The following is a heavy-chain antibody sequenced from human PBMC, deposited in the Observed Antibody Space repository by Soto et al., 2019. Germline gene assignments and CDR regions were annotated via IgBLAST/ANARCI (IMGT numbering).Heavy chain of an antibody. Sequence: QVQLVESGGGVVQPGRSLRLSCAASGFTFSSYAMHWVRQAPGKGLEWVAVISYDGSNKYYADSVKGRFTISRDNSKNTLYLQMNSLRAEDTAVYYCARGTTGGRYYYGMDVWGQGTTVTVCS. J-gene: IGHJ6*02. CDR2: ISYDGSNK. CDR3: ARGTTGGRYYYGMDV. V-gene: IGHV3-30-3*01. CDR1: GFTFSSYA. D-gene: IGHD4-17*01.